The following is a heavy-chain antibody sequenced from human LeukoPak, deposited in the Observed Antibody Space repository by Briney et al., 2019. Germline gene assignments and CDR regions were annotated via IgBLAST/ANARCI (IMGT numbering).Heavy chain of an antibody. CDR3: ATRESYCGGDCYSY. V-gene: IGHV4-31*03. CDR2: IYYSGST. Sequence: SQTLSLTCTVSGGSISSGGYYWSWIRQHPGTGLEWIGYIYYSGSTYYNPSLKSRVTISVDTSKNQFSPKLSSVTAADTAVYYCATRESYCGGDCYSYWGQGTLVTVSS. D-gene: IGHD2-21*02. J-gene: IGHJ4*02. CDR1: GGSISSGGYY.